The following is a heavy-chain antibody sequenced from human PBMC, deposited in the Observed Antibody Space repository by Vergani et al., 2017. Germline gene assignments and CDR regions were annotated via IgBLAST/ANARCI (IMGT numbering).Heavy chain of an antibody. D-gene: IGHD4-17*01. CDR3: ARAKGYGDYGYYFDY. CDR2: IYYSGST. V-gene: IGHV4-31*03. Sequence: QVQLQQWGAGLLKPSQTLSLTCTVSGGSISSGGYYWSWIRQHPGKGLEWIGYIYYSGSTYYNPSLKSRVTISVDTSKNQFSLKLSSVTAADTAVYYCARAKGYGDYGYYFDYWGQGTLVTVSS. CDR1: GGSISSGGYY. J-gene: IGHJ4*02.